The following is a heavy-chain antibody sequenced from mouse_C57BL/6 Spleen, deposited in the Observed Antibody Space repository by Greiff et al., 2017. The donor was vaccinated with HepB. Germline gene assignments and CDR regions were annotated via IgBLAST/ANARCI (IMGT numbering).Heavy chain of an antibody. CDR2: INYDGSST. J-gene: IGHJ2*01. D-gene: IGHD2-1*01. CDR3: ARDGNYSFDY. CDR1: GFTFSDYY. Sequence: EVKLMESEGGLVQPGSSMKLSCTASGFTFSDYYMAWVRQVPEKGLEWVANINYDGSSTYYLDSLKSRFIISRDNAKNILYLQMSSLKSEDTATYYCARDGNYSFDYWGQGTTLTVSS. V-gene: IGHV5-16*01.